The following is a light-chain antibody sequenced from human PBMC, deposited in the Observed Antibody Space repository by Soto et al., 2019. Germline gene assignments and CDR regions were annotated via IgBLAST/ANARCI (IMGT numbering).Light chain of an antibody. CDR2: DAS. CDR3: QQYNSYSSCT. V-gene: IGKV1-5*01. J-gene: IGKJ1*01. CDR1: QSISRW. Sequence: IGMIKSPSSFSACRGDRVTIACRPSQSISRWLAWYQQKPGRAPKLLIYDASTLESGVPSRFSGSGSGTEFTLTISSLHTDDFATYYCQQYNSYSSCTFGQGTKVDVK.